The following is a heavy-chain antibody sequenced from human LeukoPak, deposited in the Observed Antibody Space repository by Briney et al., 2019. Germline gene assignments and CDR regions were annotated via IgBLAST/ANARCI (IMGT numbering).Heavy chain of an antibody. CDR2: VNTKSGNT. D-gene: IGHD3-22*01. CDR1: GYTFTRYD. Sequence: ASVKVSCKASGYTFTRYDINWVRQATGQGLEWLGWVNTKSGNTGSAQNFQGRVTITRDTSINTAYMELSSLRSEDTAIYYCARAYYESSAYRHAVYFDYWGQGTLVTVSS. CDR3: ARAYYESSAYRHAVYFDY. J-gene: IGHJ4*02. V-gene: IGHV1-8*03.